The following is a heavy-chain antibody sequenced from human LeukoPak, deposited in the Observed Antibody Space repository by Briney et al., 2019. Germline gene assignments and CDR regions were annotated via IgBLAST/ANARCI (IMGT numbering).Heavy chain of an antibody. CDR3: ARDEGITMVRGVITLDY. V-gene: IGHV1-18*01. J-gene: IGHJ4*02. Sequence: GASVKVSCKASGYTFTSYGISWVRQAPGQGLEWMGWISAYNGNTNYAQKLRGRVTMTTDTSTSTAYMEPRSLRSDDTAVYYCARDEGITMVRGVITLDYWGQGTLVTVSS. CDR2: ISAYNGNT. CDR1: GYTFTSYG. D-gene: IGHD3-10*01.